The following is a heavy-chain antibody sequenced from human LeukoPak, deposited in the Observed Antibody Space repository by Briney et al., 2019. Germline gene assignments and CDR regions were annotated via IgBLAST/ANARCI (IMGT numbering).Heavy chain of an antibody. V-gene: IGHV3-30*04. CDR1: GFTFRSYA. D-gene: IGHD5-24*01. CDR2: ISYDGRNK. Sequence: GGSLRLSWAASGFTFRSYAMHGVGQAPGKGREGVAVISYDGRNKYYADSVKGRFTISRDNSKNTLYLQMNSLRAEDTAVYYCARDRGDGYNYFDYWGQGTLVTVSS. CDR3: ARDRGDGYNYFDY. J-gene: IGHJ4*02.